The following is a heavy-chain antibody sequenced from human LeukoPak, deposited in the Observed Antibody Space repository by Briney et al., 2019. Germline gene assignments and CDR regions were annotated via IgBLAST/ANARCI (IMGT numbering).Heavy chain of an antibody. CDR2: ISYSGST. D-gene: IGHD6-19*01. CDR3: ARDGRAGSLFAY. V-gene: IGHV4-59*01. Sequence: SETLSLTCTVTGGSISSYYWSWIRQPPGKGLEWVGYISYSGSTNYKPSLKSRVTISVDTSKNQFSLKLSSVTAADTAIYYCARDGRAGSLFAYWGQGTLVTVSS. J-gene: IGHJ4*02. CDR1: GGSISSYY.